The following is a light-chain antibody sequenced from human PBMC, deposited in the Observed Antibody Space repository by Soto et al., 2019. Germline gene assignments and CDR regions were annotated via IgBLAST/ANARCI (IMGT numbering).Light chain of an antibody. V-gene: IGKV1-5*03. J-gene: IGKJ2*01. CDR3: QQYNSYSRYT. CDR1: QSISSW. Sequence: DILMTQSPSTLSASVGDRVTITCRASQSISSWLAWYQQKPGQAPKLLIYKASSLESGVTSRFSGGGSRIEFTLTISSLQPDDFATCYCQQYNSYSRYTFGQGTKLEIK. CDR2: KAS.